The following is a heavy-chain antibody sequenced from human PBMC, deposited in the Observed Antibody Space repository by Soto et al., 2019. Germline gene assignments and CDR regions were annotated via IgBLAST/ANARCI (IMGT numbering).Heavy chain of an antibody. J-gene: IGHJ5*01. CDR3: ARDLGPPNWFDS. CDR1: GYAFSGYR. V-gene: IGHV1-18*01. Sequence: GASVKASCKTSGYAFSGYRLSWVRQGPGQGLEWMGWVSGYNGNTDYAQKFQGRVTMTTDTSTSTAYMELRSLRSDDTAVYYCARDLGPPNWFDSWGQGTLVTVSS. D-gene: IGHD2-8*01. CDR2: VSGYNGNT.